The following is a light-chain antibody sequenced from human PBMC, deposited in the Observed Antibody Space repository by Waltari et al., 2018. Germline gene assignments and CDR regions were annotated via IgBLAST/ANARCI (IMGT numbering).Light chain of an antibody. CDR1: SSDVGSSNL. CDR2: EVT. Sequence: QSALTQPASVSGSPGQSITISCTGSSSDVGSSNLVSWYLQHPCKAPQLIIYEVTKRPSGVSNRFSGSKSGKPASLTISGLQAEDEADYYCYSYAGGRVFGTGTKVTVL. J-gene: IGLJ1*01. V-gene: IGLV2-23*02. CDR3: YSYAGGRV.